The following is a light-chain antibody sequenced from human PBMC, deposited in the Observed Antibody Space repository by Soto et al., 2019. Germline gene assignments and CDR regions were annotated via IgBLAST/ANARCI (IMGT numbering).Light chain of an antibody. CDR1: QSISSW. J-gene: IGKJ1*01. V-gene: IGKV1-5*01. Sequence: QITQSPSTLSAAPRATVTITCRASQSISSWLAWYQQKPGKAPKLLSYDASSLESGVPSRFSGSGSGTEFTLTISSLQPDDFATYYCQHYNSYSEAFGQGTKV. CDR3: QHYNSYSEA. CDR2: DAS.